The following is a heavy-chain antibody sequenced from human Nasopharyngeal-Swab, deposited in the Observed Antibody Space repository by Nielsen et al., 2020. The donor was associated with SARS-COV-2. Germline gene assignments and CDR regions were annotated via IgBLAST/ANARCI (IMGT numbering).Heavy chain of an antibody. Sequence: GESLKISCAASGFTFSSYGMHWVRQAPGKGLEWVAVIWYDVSNKYYADSVKGRFTISRDNSKNTLYLQMNSLRAEDTAVYYCARDGGYDFWSGYLPDDYYYYYYMDVWGKGTTVTVSS. V-gene: IGHV3-33*01. CDR2: IWYDVSNK. D-gene: IGHD3-3*01. J-gene: IGHJ6*03. CDR1: GFTFSSYG. CDR3: ARDGGYDFWSGYLPDDYYYYYYMDV.